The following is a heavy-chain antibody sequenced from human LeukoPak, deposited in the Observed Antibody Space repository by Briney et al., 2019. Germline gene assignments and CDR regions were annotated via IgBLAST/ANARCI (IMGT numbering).Heavy chain of an antibody. V-gene: IGHV3-30*02. CDR1: GFTFSSYG. D-gene: IGHD1-26*01. J-gene: IGHJ3*02. Sequence: PGGSLRLSCAASGFTFSSYGMHWVRQAPGKGLEWVAFIRYDGSNKYYADSVKGRFTISRDNAKNSLYLQMNSLRAEDTAVYYCAREVGATGGAFDIWGQGTMVTVSS. CDR3: AREVGATGGAFDI. CDR2: IRYDGSNK.